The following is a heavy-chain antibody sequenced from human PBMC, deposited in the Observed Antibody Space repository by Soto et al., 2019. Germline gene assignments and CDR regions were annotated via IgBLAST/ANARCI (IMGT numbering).Heavy chain of an antibody. V-gene: IGHV4-30-4*01. J-gene: IGHJ4*02. D-gene: IGHD2-15*01. CDR3: ARVPAMGCSGGSCYHR. CDR1: GGSISSGDYY. CDR2: IYYSGST. Sequence: QVQLQESGPGLVKPSQTLSLTCTVSGGSISSGDYYWSWIRQPPGKGLEWIGYIYYSGSTYYNPSLKSRVTISVDTSKNQSSLKLSSVTAADTAVYYCARVPAMGCSGGSCYHRWGQGTLVTVSS.